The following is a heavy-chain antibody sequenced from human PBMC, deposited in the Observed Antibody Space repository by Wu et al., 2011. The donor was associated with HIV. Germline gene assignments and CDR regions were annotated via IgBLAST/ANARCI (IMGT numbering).Heavy chain of an antibody. CDR1: GYTFISYG. D-gene: IGHD2-2*01. J-gene: IGHJ4*02. CDR2: ISAYNGNT. CDR3: ARDLGGQYSASWYYFDF. Sequence: QVQLVQSGAEVKKPGASVKVSCKASGYTFISYGISWVRQAPGQGLEWMGWISAYNGNTNYAQKLQGRVTMTTDTSTSTAYMELRSLRSDDTAVYYCARDLGGQYSASWYYFDFWGQGTPVTVSS. V-gene: IGHV1-18*01.